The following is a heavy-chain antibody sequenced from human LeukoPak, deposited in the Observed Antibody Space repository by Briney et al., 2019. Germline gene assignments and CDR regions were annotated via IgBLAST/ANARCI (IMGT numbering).Heavy chain of an antibody. V-gene: IGHV4-39*07. CDR3: AREPSESSFDY. J-gene: IGHJ4*02. CDR1: GGSISSGGYS. CDR2: IYDSGST. Sequence: SETLSLTCAVSGGSISSGGYSWSWIRQPPGKGLEWIGSIYDSGSTYYNPSLKSRVTISVDTSKNQFSLKLSSVTAADTAVYYCAREPSESSFDYWGQGTLVTVSS.